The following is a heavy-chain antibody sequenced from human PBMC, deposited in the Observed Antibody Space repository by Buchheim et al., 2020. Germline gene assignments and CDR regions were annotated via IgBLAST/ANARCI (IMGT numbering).Heavy chain of an antibody. J-gene: IGHJ6*02. CDR3: ARDPADYGDYPPAGYYYYGMDV. Sequence: EVQLVESGGGLVKPGGSLRLSCAASGFTFSSYSMNWVRQAPGKGLEWVSSISSSSSYIYYADSVKGRFTISRDNAKNSLYLQMNSLRAKDTAVYYCARDPADYGDYPPAGYYYYGMDVWGQGTT. V-gene: IGHV3-21*01. CDR2: ISSSSSYI. CDR1: GFTFSSYS. D-gene: IGHD4-17*01.